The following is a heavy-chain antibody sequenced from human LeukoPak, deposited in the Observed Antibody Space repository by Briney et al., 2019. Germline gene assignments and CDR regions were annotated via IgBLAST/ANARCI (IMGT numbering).Heavy chain of an antibody. V-gene: IGHV1-18*01. D-gene: IGHD3-22*01. CDR3: ARDQYYDSKDWFDP. J-gene: IGHJ5*02. Sequence: ASVKVSCKSSGYTFNSYGITWVRQAPGQGLEWMGWIHTYNGHTNYAQKLQGRVTMTTDTSTNTAYMELRSLRSDDTAVYYCARDQYYDSKDWFDPWGQGTLVTVSS. CDR2: IHTYNGHT. CDR1: GYTFNSYG.